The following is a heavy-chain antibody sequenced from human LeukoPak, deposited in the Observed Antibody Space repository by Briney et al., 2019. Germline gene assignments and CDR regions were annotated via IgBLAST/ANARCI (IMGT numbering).Heavy chain of an antibody. CDR1: GYIFTNYD. J-gene: IGHJ4*02. V-gene: IGHV1-8*01. CDR2: MNPENSGT. CDR3: ARFVRHQLPTTDY. Sequence: EASVKVSRKTSGYIFTNYDINWVRQATGHGLEWMGWMNPENSGTQPAQKFQGRLIMTMDASAGTAYMELSSLTSDDTAVYYCARFVRHQLPTTDYWGQGTLVTVSS. D-gene: IGHD2-2*01.